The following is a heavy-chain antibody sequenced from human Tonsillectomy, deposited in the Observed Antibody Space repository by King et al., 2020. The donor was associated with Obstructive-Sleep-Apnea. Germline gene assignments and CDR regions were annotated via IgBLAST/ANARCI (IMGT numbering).Heavy chain of an antibody. CDR3: ARRGYSYGSYNYGMDA. V-gene: IGHV3-20*04. CDR2: INWNGGGI. J-gene: IGHJ6*02. Sequence: QLVQSGGSVVRPGGSLRLSCAASGFIFDDYGMSWVRHTPGKGLEWVSGINWNGGGIGYADSVKGRFTISRDNAKNSLYLQMNSLRAEDTALYYCARRGYSYGSYNYGMDAWGQGTTVTVSS. D-gene: IGHD5-18*01. CDR1: GFIFDDYG.